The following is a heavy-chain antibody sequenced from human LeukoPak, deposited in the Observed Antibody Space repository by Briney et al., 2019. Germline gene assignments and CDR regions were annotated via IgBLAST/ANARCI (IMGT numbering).Heavy chain of an antibody. CDR2: INPNSGGT. J-gene: IGHJ6*03. Sequence: ASVKVSCKASGYTFTGYYMHWVRQAPGQGLEWMGWINPNSGGTNYAQKFQGRVTMTRDTSISTAYMELSRLRSDDTAVYYCAREVQLWPYYYYYYMDVWGKGTTVTVSS. CDR1: GYTFTGYY. CDR3: AREVQLWPYYYYYYMDV. V-gene: IGHV1-2*02. D-gene: IGHD5-18*01.